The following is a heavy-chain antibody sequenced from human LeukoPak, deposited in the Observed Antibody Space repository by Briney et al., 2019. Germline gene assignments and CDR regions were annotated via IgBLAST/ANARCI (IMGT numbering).Heavy chain of an antibody. J-gene: IGHJ6*03. D-gene: IGHD2-2*01. V-gene: IGHV3-23*01. Sequence: GGSLRLSCAASGFTFSSYGMSWVRQAPGKGLEWVSSISGSGGSTYYADSVKGRFTISRDNSKNTLYLQMNSLRAEDTAVYYCARDGVVVPAASYYYYYMDVWGKGTTVTVSS. CDR1: GFTFSSYG. CDR2: ISGSGGST. CDR3: ARDGVVVPAASYYYYYMDV.